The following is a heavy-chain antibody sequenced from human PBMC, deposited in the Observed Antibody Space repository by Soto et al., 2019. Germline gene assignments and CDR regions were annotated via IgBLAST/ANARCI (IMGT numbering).Heavy chain of an antibody. CDR2: IFPDDSGT. V-gene: IGHV5-51*01. Sequence: GESLKISCKTSGYSFSSYWIGWVRQMPGKGLEWMGIIFPDDSGTRYSPSFQGQVSISVDKSITTAYLEWSSLKASDTAMYYCASRIYDTSGYRYFDFWGQGTMVTVSS. D-gene: IGHD3-22*01. CDR1: GYSFSSYW. CDR3: ASRIYDTSGYRYFDF. J-gene: IGHJ4*02.